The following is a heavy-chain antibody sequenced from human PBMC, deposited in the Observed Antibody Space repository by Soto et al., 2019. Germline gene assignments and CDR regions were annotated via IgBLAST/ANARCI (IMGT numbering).Heavy chain of an antibody. CDR2: INSDGTST. CDR3: ARDGWDLEWLLRVFSYVDV. D-gene: IGHD3-3*01. CDR1: GFAFSSYW. V-gene: IGHV3-74*01. J-gene: IGHJ6*03. Sequence: EVQLVESGGGLVQPGGSLRLSCAVSGFAFSSYWMHWVRQTPGKGLVWVSRINSDGTSTAYADSVKGRFTISRDNAKDTLYLEMNSLRAEDTAVYYCARDGWDLEWLLRVFSYVDVWGKGTTVTVSS.